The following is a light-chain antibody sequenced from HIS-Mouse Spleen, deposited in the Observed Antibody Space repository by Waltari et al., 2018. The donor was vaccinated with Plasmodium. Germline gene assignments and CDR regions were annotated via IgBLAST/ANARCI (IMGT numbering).Light chain of an antibody. Sequence: SYELTQQPSVSVSPGQTASITCSGHKVGDKYACWYQQKPGQSPVLVIYQDSKRPSGIPERFSGSNSGNTATLTISGTQAMDEADYYCQAWDSSTVVFGGGTKLTVL. J-gene: IGLJ2*01. CDR3: QAWDSSTVV. CDR2: QDS. V-gene: IGLV3-1*01. CDR1: KVGDKY.